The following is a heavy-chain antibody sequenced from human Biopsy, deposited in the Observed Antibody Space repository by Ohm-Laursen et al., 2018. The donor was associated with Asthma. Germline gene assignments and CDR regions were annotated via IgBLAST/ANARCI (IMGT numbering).Heavy chain of an antibody. J-gene: IGHJ4*02. D-gene: IGHD3-22*01. V-gene: IGHV3-53*01. CDR3: ARGDSSGCSHYYFDY. CDR1: GFTVSRDH. CDR2: IYSGGTS. Sequence: GSLRLSCSASGFTVSRDHMFWVRQAPGKGLEWVSVIYSGGTSDTADSVRGRFTISRDFYKNTLYLQMDSLRAEDTAVYYCARGDSSGCSHYYFDYWGQGTLVTVSS.